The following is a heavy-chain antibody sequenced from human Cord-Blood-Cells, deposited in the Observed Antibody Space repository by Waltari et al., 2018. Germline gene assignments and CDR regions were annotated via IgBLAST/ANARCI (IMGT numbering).Heavy chain of an antibody. CDR3: AKDRNYYFDY. CDR2: ISGSGGST. CDR1: GLTFRSYD. J-gene: IGHJ4*02. Sequence: EVQLLESGGGLVQPGGSLRLSCAASGLTFRSYDMSWARQAPGKGLEWVSAISGSGGSTYYADSVKGRFTISRDNSKNTLYLQMNSLRAEDTAVYYCAKDRNYYFDYWGQGTLVTVSS. V-gene: IGHV3-23*01. D-gene: IGHD1-7*01.